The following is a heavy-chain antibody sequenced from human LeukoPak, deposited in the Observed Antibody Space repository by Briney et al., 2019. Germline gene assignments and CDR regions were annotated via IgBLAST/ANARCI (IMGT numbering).Heavy chain of an antibody. CDR1: GYTFTDYY. V-gene: IGHV1-2*02. D-gene: IGHD6-13*01. Sequence: ASVKVSCKASGYTFTDYYIHWVRQAPGQGLEWMGWINPNSGATNYAQKFQGRVTMTRDTSISTAYMELNRLISDDTAVYYCARGGSNWYIYFFDYWGQGILVTVSS. CDR2: INPNSGAT. J-gene: IGHJ4*02. CDR3: ARGGSNWYIYFFDY.